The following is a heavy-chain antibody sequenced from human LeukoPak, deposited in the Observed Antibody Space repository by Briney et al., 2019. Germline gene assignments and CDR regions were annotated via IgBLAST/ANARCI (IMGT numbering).Heavy chain of an antibody. V-gene: IGHV4-30-4*08. Sequence: LRLSCAASGFTFSSYAMSWVRQAPGKGLEGIGYIYYSGGPYSNPSLKSRLTISVDTSKNQFSLKLSSVTAADTAVYYCARVLVDCSGGSCYYFDYWGQGTLVTVSS. J-gene: IGHJ4*02. CDR3: ARVLVDCSGGSCYYFDY. D-gene: IGHD2-15*01. CDR2: IYYSGGP. CDR1: GFTFSSYA.